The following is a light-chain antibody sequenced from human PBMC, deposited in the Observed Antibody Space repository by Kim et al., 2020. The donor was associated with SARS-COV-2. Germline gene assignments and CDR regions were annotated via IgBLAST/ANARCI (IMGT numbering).Light chain of an antibody. CDR3: QKYNSDPWT. V-gene: IGKV1-27*01. J-gene: IGKJ1*01. CDR1: QGISNY. CDR2: ATS. Sequence: DIQMTQSPSSLSASVGDEVTITCRASQGISNYLAWYQQKPGKAPKLLIYATSTLQSGVPSRFRGSRSGTDFTLIITSLQPEDVATYYCQKYNSDPWTFGQGTKVDIK.